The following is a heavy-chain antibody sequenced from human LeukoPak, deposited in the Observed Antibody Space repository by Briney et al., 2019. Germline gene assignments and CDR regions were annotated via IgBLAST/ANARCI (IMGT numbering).Heavy chain of an antibody. J-gene: IGHJ4*02. D-gene: IGHD5-24*01. Sequence: QSGGSLRLSCAASGFVFSNNAMQWVRQAPGKGLEWVAVISSDGTNKVYADSVKGRFTISRDSSKNTLYLQMNSLRPEDTAVYYCARDRHGDGTFDYWGQGTLVTVSS. CDR1: GFVFSNNA. V-gene: IGHV3-30*04. CDR3: ARDRHGDGTFDY. CDR2: ISSDGTNK.